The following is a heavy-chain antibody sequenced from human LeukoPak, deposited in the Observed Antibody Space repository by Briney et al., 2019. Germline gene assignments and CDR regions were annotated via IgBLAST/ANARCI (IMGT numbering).Heavy chain of an antibody. CDR1: GGSISSSSYY. CDR2: IYYSGST. V-gene: IGHV4-39*01. J-gene: IGHJ4*02. D-gene: IGHD2-15*01. CDR3: ARPHSIESFYFDY. Sequence: SETLSLTCTVSGGSISSSSYYWGWIRQPRGKGLDWIGSIYYSGSTYYNPSIKSRVSISVDTSKNQFSLKLSTVADTDTAVYDCARPHSIESFYFDYWGQVTLVTVSS.